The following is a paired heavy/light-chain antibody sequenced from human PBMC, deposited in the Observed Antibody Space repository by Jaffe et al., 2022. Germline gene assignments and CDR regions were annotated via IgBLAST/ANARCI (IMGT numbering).Light chain of an antibody. CDR1: SSDIGYYNY. Sequence: QSALTQPASVSGSPGQSITISCTGTSSDIGYYNYVSWYQQHPGKVPKLIISEVTRRPSGISFRFSGSRSGNTASLTISGLQAEDEAHYYCVSYTTSSTQLFGGGTKVTVL. CDR2: EVT. V-gene: IGLV2-14*03. J-gene: IGLJ3*02. CDR3: VSYTTSSTQL.
Heavy chain of an antibody. CDR3: ARSREGAFDY. CDR2: INSGGTTI. D-gene: IGHD6-6*01. Sequence: QLVESGGGSVLRGGSLRLSCSASGFTFSDYTMHWVRQVPGKGPVWVSRINSGGTTITYAESVEGRFTISRDDAKTTLYLRMNSLRVEDTAIYYCARSREGAFDYWGLGTLVTVSS. V-gene: IGHV3-74*03. CDR1: GFTFSDYT. J-gene: IGHJ4*02.